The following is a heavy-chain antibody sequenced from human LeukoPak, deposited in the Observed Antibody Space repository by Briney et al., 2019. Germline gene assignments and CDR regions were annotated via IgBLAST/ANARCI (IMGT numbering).Heavy chain of an antibody. V-gene: IGHV4-59*12. J-gene: IGHJ3*02. CDR2: IYYSGST. CDR3: ARYGLLGLSEINGFDI. D-gene: IGHD2-2*01. CDR1: GGSISSYY. Sequence: SETLSLTCTVSGGSISSYYWSWIRQPPGKGLEWIGYIYYSGSTNYNPPLKSRVTISVDRSKNQFSLKLSSVTAADTAVYYCARYGLLGLSEINGFDIWGQGTMVTVSA.